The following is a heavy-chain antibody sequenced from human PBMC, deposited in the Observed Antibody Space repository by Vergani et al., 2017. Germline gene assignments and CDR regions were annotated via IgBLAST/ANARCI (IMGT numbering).Heavy chain of an antibody. CDR2: INSDGSST. J-gene: IGHJ4*02. D-gene: IGHD3-22*01. Sequence: EVQLVESGGDLVQPGGSLRLSCAASGFTFSSYWMHWVRQAPGKGLVWVSRINSDGSSTSYADSVKGRFTISRDNAKNTLYLQMNSLRAEDTAVYYCAXGPGYYYDSSGYYYFDYWGQGTLVTVSS. CDR3: AXGPGYYYDSSGYYYFDY. V-gene: IGHV3-74*02. CDR1: GFTFSSYW.